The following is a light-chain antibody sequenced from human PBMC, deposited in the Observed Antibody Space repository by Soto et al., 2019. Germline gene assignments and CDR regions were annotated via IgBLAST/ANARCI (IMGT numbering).Light chain of an antibody. J-gene: IGKJ4*01. Sequence: DIVLTQYPATLSLSPGERATLSCGASQSITNNYLAWYQQKPGLAPRLLIYDTSKRAIGIPDRFSGSGSGTDFTLTISRLEPEDFAVYYCQQFGSLITFGGGTKVEIK. CDR3: QQFGSLIT. CDR1: QSITNNY. CDR2: DTS. V-gene: IGKV3D-20*01.